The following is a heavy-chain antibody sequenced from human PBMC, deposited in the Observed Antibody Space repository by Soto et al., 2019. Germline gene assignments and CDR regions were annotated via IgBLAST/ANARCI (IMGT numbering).Heavy chain of an antibody. CDR3: ARAGDSSSSVLDY. Sequence: PSETLSLTCTVSGGSISSGDYYWSWIRQPPGKGLEWIGYIYYSGSTYYNPSLKSRVTISVDTSKNQFSLKLSSVTAADTAVYYCARAGDSSSSVLDYWGQGTLVTVSS. D-gene: IGHD6-6*01. CDR2: IYYSGST. J-gene: IGHJ4*02. V-gene: IGHV4-30-4*01. CDR1: GGSISSGDYY.